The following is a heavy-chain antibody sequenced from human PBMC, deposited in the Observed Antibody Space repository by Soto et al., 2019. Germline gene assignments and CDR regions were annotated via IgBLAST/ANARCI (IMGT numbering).Heavy chain of an antibody. CDR3: ASDDSRAYYYDAFDI. CDR1: GFTFSSYA. Sequence: EVQLLESGGGLAQPGGSLRLSCAASGFTFSSYAMTWVRQAPGQGLEWVSVSSGSGGSTYYADSVKGRFTISRDNSKNTLYLHLDSLRAEDAAVYYCASDDSRAYYYDAFDIWGQGTMVTVSS. J-gene: IGHJ3*02. CDR2: SSGSGGST. V-gene: IGHV3-23*01. D-gene: IGHD3-22*01.